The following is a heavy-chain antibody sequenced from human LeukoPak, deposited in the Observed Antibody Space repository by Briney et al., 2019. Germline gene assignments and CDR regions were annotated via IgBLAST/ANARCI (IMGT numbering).Heavy chain of an antibody. V-gene: IGHV4-34*01. CDR3: ARMYCSRGSCYPLFYYNAMDV. J-gene: IGHJ6*02. CDR1: GGSFSGYY. Sequence: SETLSLTCAVYGGSFSGYYWSWIRQPPGKGLEWIGSIYHSGSTYYNPSLKSRVTISVDTSKNQFSLKLSSVTAADTAVYYCARMYCSRGSCYPLFYYNAMDVWGQGTTVTVSS. D-gene: IGHD2-15*01. CDR2: IYHSGST.